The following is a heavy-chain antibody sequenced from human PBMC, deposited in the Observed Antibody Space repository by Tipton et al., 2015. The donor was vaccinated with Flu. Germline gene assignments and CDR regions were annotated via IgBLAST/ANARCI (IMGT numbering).Heavy chain of an antibody. V-gene: IGHV3-48*03. Sequence: SLRLSCIGSGFTFNTYQMNWVRQAPGKGLEWVSYISSSGDPIFYADSVRGRFTISRDNAKNSLYLQMNTLRAEDTAVYYCATHDFGDFSPTAHSEHWGQGTLVTVSS. CDR2: ISSSGDPI. CDR3: ATHDFGDFSPTAHSEH. CDR1: GFTFNTYQ. D-gene: IGHD4-17*01. J-gene: IGHJ1*01.